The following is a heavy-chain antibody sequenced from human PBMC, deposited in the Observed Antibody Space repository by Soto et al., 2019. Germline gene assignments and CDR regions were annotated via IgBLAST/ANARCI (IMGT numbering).Heavy chain of an antibody. J-gene: IGHJ4*02. V-gene: IGHV3-30*18. CDR3: AKDGGADF. CDR2: ISSDGSNE. Sequence: QVQLVESGGGVVHPARSLRLSCAASGFTFSDYGMFWVRQAPGKGLEWVARISSDGSNEFYGDSVKGRFTISRDNFKNTVDLQMNTLRSEDTAVYYCAKDGGADFWGQGTVVTVSS. D-gene: IGHD3-10*01. CDR1: GFTFSDYG.